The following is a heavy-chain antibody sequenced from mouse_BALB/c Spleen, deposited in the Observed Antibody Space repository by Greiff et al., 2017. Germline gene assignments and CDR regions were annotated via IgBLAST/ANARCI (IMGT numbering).Heavy chain of an antibody. D-gene: IGHD2-1*01. CDR1: GYTFTSYT. CDR3: ARERSYGNYAMDD. CDR2: INPSSGYT. Sequence: QVHVKQSGAELARPGASVKMSCKASGYTFTSYTMHWVKQRPGQGLEWIGYINPSSGYTNYNQKFKDKATLTADKSSSTAYMQLSSLTSEDSAVYYCARERSYGNYAMDDWGQGTSVTVSS. V-gene: IGHV1-4*01. J-gene: IGHJ4*01.